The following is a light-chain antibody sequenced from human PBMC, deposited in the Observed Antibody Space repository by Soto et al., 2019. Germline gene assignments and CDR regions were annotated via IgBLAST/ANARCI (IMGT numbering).Light chain of an antibody. Sequence: EIVLTQSPDTLSLSPGERAALSCRASQSVSSNYLAWYQQKPGQAPRLLIYGASSRATGIPDRFSGSGSGTDFTLTISRLEPEDFAVYYCQQYGGSPRTFGQGTKVEI. CDR2: GAS. V-gene: IGKV3-20*01. CDR1: QSVSSNY. J-gene: IGKJ1*01. CDR3: QQYGGSPRT.